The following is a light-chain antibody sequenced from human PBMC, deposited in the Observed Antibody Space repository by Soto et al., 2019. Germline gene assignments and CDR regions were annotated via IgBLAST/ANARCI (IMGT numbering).Light chain of an antibody. Sequence: EIVLTQSPGTLSLSPGERATLSCRASQSVSSSSLAWYQQKPGQAPRLLIYAASSRASGIPGRFSGSGSGTDFTLTISRLEHEDFAVDYCQQYVGSPPLYTFGQGTKLEIK. CDR3: QQYVGSPPLYT. J-gene: IGKJ2*01. CDR2: AAS. CDR1: QSVSSSS. V-gene: IGKV3-20*01.